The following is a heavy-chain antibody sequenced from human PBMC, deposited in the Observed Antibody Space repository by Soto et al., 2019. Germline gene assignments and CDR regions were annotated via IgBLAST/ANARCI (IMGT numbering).Heavy chain of an antibody. Sequence: PGESRKISCXGSGYCFTIYWIGWVRQMPGKGLEWMGIIYPGDSDTRYSPSFQGQVTNSADKSISTAYLQWSSLKASDTAMYYCASHAGLVPYYYGMDVWGQGTTVPVSS. CDR1: GYCFTIYW. J-gene: IGHJ6*02. CDR3: ASHAGLVPYYYGMDV. V-gene: IGHV5-51*01. D-gene: IGHD6-6*01. CDR2: IYPGDSDT.